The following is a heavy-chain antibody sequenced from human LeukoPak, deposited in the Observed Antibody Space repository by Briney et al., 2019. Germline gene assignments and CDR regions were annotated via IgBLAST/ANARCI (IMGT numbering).Heavy chain of an antibody. Sequence: PSETLSLTCTVSGGSISSYYWSWIRQPPGKGLGWIGYIYYSGSTNYNPSLKSRVTISVDTSKNQFSLKLSSVTAADTAVYYCARHTAAAGTFDYWGQGTLVTVSS. D-gene: IGHD6-13*01. CDR3: ARHTAAAGTFDY. V-gene: IGHV4-59*08. CDR1: GGSISSYY. CDR2: IYYSGST. J-gene: IGHJ4*02.